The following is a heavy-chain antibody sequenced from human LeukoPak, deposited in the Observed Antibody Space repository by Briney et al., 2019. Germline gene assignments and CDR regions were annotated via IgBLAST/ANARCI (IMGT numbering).Heavy chain of an antibody. V-gene: IGHV4-38-2*02. CDR1: GYSISSGYY. D-gene: IGHD2-2*01. CDR3: ARHAYIVVVPAANQGLPNWFDP. Sequence: SETLSLTCTVSGYSISSGYYWGWIRQPPGKGLEWIGSIYHSGSTYYNPSLKSRVTISVDTSKNQFSLKLSSVTAADTAVYYCARHAYIVVVPAANQGLPNWFDPWGQGTLVTVSS. CDR2: IYHSGST. J-gene: IGHJ5*02.